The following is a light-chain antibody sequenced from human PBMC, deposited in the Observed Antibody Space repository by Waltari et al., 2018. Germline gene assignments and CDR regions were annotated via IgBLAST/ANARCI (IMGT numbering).Light chain of an antibody. V-gene: IGKV3-20*01. CDR2: GAS. J-gene: IGKJ1*01. Sequence: EIVFTQSPGPLSLSPGERATLSCRASQSVSRSYLAWYQQKPGQAPRLLIYGASSRATGIPERFSGSGSGTDCTLTISRLEPEDFAVYDCQQYGGSRTFGQGTKVEIK. CDR3: QQYGGSRT. CDR1: QSVSRSY.